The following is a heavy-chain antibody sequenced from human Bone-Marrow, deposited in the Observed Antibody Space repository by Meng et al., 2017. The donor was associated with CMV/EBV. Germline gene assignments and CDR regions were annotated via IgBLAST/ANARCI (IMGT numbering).Heavy chain of an antibody. J-gene: IGHJ6*04. Sequence: GGSLRLSCAASGFTFSSYEMNWVRQAPGKGLEWVSYISSSGSTIYYADSVKGRFTISRDNAKNSLYLQMNSLRAEDTAVYYCARDRSSYDFWSGYHTYYYYYGMDVWGEGTTVTVSS. CDR2: ISSSGSTI. CDR3: ARDRSSYDFWSGYHTYYYYYGMDV. CDR1: GFTFSSYE. D-gene: IGHD3-3*01. V-gene: IGHV3-48*03.